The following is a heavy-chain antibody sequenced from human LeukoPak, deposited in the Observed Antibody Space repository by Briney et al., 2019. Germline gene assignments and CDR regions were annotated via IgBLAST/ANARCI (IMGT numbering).Heavy chain of an antibody. CDR2: IWYDGSNK. CDR1: GFTFSSYG. Sequence: GGSLRLSCAASGFTFSSYGMHWVRQAPGKGLEWVAVIWYDGSNKYYADSVKGRFTISRNNPKNTLHLQMNSLRAEDTAVYYCARPHQYESGWYGYYFDYWGQGTLVTVSS. J-gene: IGHJ4*02. D-gene: IGHD6-19*01. V-gene: IGHV3-33*01. CDR3: ARPHQYESGWYGYYFDY.